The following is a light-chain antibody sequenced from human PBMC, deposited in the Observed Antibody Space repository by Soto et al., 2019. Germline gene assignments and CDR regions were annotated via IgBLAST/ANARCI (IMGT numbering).Light chain of an antibody. CDR1: QSVSNNY. CDR2: GAS. Sequence: ESVLTQSPGTLSLTPGERATLSCRASQSVSNNYLAWYQQKPGQAPRLLIYGASNRATGIPDRFSGSGSGTDFTLTISRLEPEDFAVYYCQQYGSSGTFGQATKVDI. CDR3: QQYGSSGT. J-gene: IGKJ1*01. V-gene: IGKV3-20*01.